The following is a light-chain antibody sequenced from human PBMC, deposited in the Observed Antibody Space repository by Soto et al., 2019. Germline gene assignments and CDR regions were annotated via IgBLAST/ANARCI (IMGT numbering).Light chain of an antibody. CDR3: QQNYDVPYT. CDR1: PSTGSY. Sequence: HLTQAPSLLSASVGDRVTITCRASPSTGSYLNWYRHKPGEAPKLLIFAADTLKSGVPSRFSGSGFNKEFTLTVTSLQPEDFATYYCQQNYDVPYTFGLGTRVEIK. CDR2: AAD. V-gene: IGKV1-39*01. J-gene: IGKJ2*01.